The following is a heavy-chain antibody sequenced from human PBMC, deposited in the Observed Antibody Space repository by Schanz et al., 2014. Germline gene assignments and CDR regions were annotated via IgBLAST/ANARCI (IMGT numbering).Heavy chain of an antibody. Sequence: QVQLVESGGGVVQPGRSLRLSCAASGITLSGYGLHWVRQAPGKGLEWVGFISFDGRNTGYAHSVKGRFTISRDNSKNTVNLQMNSLRAEDTAVYYCARQPGRITVSGVVSNWFDPWGQGTLVTVSS. CDR2: ISFDGRNT. CDR1: GITLSGYG. D-gene: IGHD3-3*01. CDR3: ARQPGRITVSGVVSNWFDP. V-gene: IGHV3-30*03. J-gene: IGHJ5*02.